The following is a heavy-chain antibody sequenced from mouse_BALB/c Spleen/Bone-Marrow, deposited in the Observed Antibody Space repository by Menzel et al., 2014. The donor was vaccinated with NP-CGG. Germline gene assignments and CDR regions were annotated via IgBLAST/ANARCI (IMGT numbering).Heavy chain of an antibody. CDR3: ARGDGYAMDY. CDR1: GFNIKDYY. CDR2: IDPENGNT. V-gene: IGHV14-1*02. J-gene: IGHJ4*01. Sequence: EVQLQQSGAEIVRPGALVKLSCTASGFNIKDYYMQWVKQRPEQGLEWIGWIDPENGNTIYDPTFQGKASITADTSSNTADLQLSSLTSENTAVYYCARGDGYAMDYWGQETSVTVSS.